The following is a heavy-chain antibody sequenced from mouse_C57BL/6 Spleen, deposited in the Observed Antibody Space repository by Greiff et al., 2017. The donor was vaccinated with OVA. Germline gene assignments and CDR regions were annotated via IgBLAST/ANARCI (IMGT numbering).Heavy chain of an antibody. D-gene: IGHD2-4*01. J-gene: IGHJ3*01. CDR1: GYSITSGYY. CDR2: ISYDGSN. V-gene: IGHV3-6*01. Sequence: ESGPGLVKPSQSLSLTCSVTGYSITSGYYWNWIRQFPGNKLEWMGYISYDGSNNYNPSLKNRISITRDTSKNQFFLKLNSVTTEDTATYYCAREDYDYPFAYWGQGTLVTVSA. CDR3: AREDYDYPFAY.